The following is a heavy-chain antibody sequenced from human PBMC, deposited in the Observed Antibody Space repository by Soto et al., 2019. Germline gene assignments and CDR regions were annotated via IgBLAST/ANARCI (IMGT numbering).Heavy chain of an antibody. D-gene: IGHD3-22*01. V-gene: IGHV1-69*02. CDR3: ARQHYDSSGTHSCYYAMDV. Sequence: QVQLAQSGAEVRKPGSLVKVSCKASGATFSSYTITWVRQAPGQGLEWMGRIMPILGIANYAQKFQGRVTITADKSMSTAYMELSSLRSEDTAVYYCARQHYDSSGTHSCYYAMDVWGQGTTVTVSS. J-gene: IGHJ6*02. CDR2: IMPILGIA. CDR1: GATFSSYT.